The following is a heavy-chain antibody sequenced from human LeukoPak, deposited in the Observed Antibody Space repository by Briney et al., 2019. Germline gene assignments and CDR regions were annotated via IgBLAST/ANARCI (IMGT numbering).Heavy chain of an antibody. CDR3: ARGEQLLSRGSYYYYSMDV. V-gene: IGHV1-18*04. D-gene: IGHD3-16*01. Sequence: ASVKVSCKASGYTFTGYYVHWVRQAPGRCLEWMGWINCYNGNTNYAQKLQGRVTMTTDTATSTAYMELRSLRSDDTAVYYCARGEQLLSRGSYYYYSMDVWGQGTTVTVSS. J-gene: IGHJ6*02. CDR1: GYTFTGYY. CDR2: INCYNGNT.